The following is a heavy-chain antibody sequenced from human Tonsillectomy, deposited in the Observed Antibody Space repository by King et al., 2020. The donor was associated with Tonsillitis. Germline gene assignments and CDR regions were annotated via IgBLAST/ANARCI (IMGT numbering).Heavy chain of an antibody. Sequence: QLQESGPGLVKPSETLSLTCTVSGGSISTYYWSWIRQPPGKGLEWIGYISYSGSTNYNPSLTRRFTISVDTSKNQFSLKVTSVTAADTAVYFCARGLTANCSSTTCPKYYYYMDVWGKGTTVTVSS. J-gene: IGHJ6*03. D-gene: IGHD2-2*01. V-gene: IGHV4-59*01. CDR2: ISYSGST. CDR3: ARGLTANCSSTTCPKYYYYMDV. CDR1: GGSISTYY.